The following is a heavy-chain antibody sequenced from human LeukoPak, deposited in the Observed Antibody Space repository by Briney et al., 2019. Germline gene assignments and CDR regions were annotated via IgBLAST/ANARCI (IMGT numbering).Heavy chain of an antibody. Sequence: PSETLSLTCTVSGGSISSSSYYWGWIRQPPGKGLEWIGSIYYSGSTYYNPSLKSRVTISVDTSKNQFSLKLSSVTAADTAVYYCASMEDGYNLIDYWGQGTLVTVSS. J-gene: IGHJ4*02. V-gene: IGHV4-39*01. D-gene: IGHD5-24*01. CDR1: GGSISSSSYY. CDR3: ASMEDGYNLIDY. CDR2: IYYSGST.